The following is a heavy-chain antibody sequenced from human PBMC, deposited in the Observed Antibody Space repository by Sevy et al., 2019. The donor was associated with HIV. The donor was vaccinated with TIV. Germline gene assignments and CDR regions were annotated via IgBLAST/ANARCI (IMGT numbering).Heavy chain of an antibody. CDR2: FYYTGIT. D-gene: IGHD3-22*01. CDR1: GGPISSHY. CDR3: ARLPSPYYDSSGDLIREYYFDS. Sequence: SETLSLICTVSGGPISSHYWNWIRQTPGKGLEWIGSFYYTGITNYNPSLKSRVTMSADTSKNPVSLKLNSVTAADTAVYYCARLPSPYYDSSGDLIREYYFDSWGQGTLVTVSS. V-gene: IGHV4-59*11. J-gene: IGHJ4*02.